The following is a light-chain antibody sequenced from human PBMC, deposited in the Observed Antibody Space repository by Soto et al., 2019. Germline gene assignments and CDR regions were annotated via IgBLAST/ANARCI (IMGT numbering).Light chain of an antibody. J-gene: IGLJ1*01. Sequence: QSALTQPASVSGSPAQSITISCTGSSSDVGGSGLVSWYQFHPGKAPKLIIYEGSRRPSGVSHRFSDSKSGNTASLTISGLQAEDEADYYCCSYAGSLYVFGTGTKLTVL. CDR2: EGS. CDR3: CSYAGSLYV. V-gene: IGLV2-23*01. CDR1: SSDVGGSGL.